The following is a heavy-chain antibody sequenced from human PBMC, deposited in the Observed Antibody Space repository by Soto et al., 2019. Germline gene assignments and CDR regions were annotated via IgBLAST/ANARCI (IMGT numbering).Heavy chain of an antibody. CDR2: IIPIFGTA. CDR3: AGYYDFLSGYYNVGYYYGMDV. D-gene: IGHD3-3*01. J-gene: IGHJ6*02. Sequence: QVQLVQSGAEVKKPGSSVKVSCKASGGTFSSYAISWVRQAPGQGLELMGGIIPIFGTANYAQKFQGRVTITAADSTSTAYMELSGLRSEDTAVYYCAGYYDFLSGYYNVGYYYGMDVWGQGTTVTVSS. V-gene: IGHV1-69*01. CDR1: GGTFSSYA.